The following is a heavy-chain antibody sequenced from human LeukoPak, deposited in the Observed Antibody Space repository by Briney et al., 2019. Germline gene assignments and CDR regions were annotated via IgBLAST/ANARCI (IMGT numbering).Heavy chain of an antibody. V-gene: IGHV4-4*07. D-gene: IGHD3-3*01. Sequence: PSETLSLTCTVSGGSISSYYWSWIRQPAGKGLEWIGRIYTSGSTNYNPSLKSRVTISVDTSKNQFSLKLSSVTAADTAVYYCARAVTYYDFWSGYQTSNNWFDPWGQGTLVTVSS. CDR2: IYTSGST. CDR3: ARAVTYYDFWSGYQTSNNWFDP. J-gene: IGHJ5*02. CDR1: GGSISSYY.